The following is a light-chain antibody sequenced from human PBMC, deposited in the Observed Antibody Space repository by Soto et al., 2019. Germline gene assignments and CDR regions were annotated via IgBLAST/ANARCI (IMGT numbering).Light chain of an antibody. CDR3: MQTLERPWT. Sequence: DFVMTQSPLSLPVTPGEPASISCRSSQSLLHTNGYNYLDWYLQKAGQSPQLLIYLGSNRASGVPDRFSGSGSGTDFTLKISRVEAEDVGVYYCMQTLERPWTFGQGTKVEIK. CDR2: LGS. V-gene: IGKV2-28*01. J-gene: IGKJ1*01. CDR1: QSLLHTNGYNY.